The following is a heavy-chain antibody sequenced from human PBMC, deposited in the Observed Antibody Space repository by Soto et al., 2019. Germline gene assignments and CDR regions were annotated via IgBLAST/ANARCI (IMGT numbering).Heavy chain of an antibody. CDR1: GGSISSTSYY. CDR2: IYYRGST. CDR3: APNSVAGYGMDV. Sequence: SETLSLTCTVSGGSISSTSYYWGWIRQPPGKGLEWIGSIYYRGSTYYNPSLKSRVTIFVDTSKNQFSLKLSSVTAADTAVYYCAPNSVAGYGMDVWGQGTTVTVSS. V-gene: IGHV4-39*01. D-gene: IGHD6-19*01. J-gene: IGHJ6*02.